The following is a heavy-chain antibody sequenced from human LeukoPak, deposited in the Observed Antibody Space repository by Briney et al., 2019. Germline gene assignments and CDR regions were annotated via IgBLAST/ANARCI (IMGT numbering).Heavy chain of an antibody. D-gene: IGHD3-22*01. CDR2: MKRDGSEI. V-gene: IGHV3-7*01. J-gene: IGHJ3*02. CDR3: AKDWNYYDSSGLSAFDI. Sequence: PGGSLRLSCSASGFTFSTYWMSWVRQAPGKGLEWVANMKRDGSEIYYVDSVRGRFTISRDNARNSLYLQMNSLRAEDTAVYYCAKDWNYYDSSGLSAFDIWGQGTMVTVSS. CDR1: GFTFSTYW.